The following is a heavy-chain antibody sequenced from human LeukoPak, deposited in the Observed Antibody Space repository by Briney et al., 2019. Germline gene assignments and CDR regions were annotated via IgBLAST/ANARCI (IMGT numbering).Heavy chain of an antibody. CDR3: AKDRYSSGWSPLGDY. D-gene: IGHD6-19*01. CDR1: GFTFSSYA. Sequence: PGGSLRLSCAASGFTFSSYAMSWVRQAPGKGLEWVSAISGSGGSTYYADSVKGRFTLSRDNSKNTLSLQMNSLRAEDSAVYYCAKDRYSSGWSPLGDYWGQGTLVTVSS. J-gene: IGHJ4*02. CDR2: ISGSGGST. V-gene: IGHV3-23*01.